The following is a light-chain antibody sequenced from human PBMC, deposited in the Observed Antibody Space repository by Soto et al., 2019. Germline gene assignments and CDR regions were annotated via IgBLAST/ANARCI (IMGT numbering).Light chain of an antibody. CDR3: SSYTSSSTPYVV. CDR1: SSDVGGYNY. CDR2: EVS. V-gene: IGLV2-14*01. Sequence: QSALTQPDSVSGSPGQSITISCTGTSSDVGGYNYVSWYQQHPGKAPKLVIYEVSNRPSGVSNRFSGSKSGNTASLTISGLQAEDEADYYCSSYTSSSTPYVVFGGGTKLTVL. J-gene: IGLJ2*01.